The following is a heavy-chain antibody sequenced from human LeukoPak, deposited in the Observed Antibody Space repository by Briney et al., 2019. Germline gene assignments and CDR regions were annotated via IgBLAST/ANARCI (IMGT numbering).Heavy chain of an antibody. D-gene: IGHD2-2*01. Sequence: GGSLRLSCATSGNYLMHWVRQAPGKGLVWVSHINGDGSWTTYADSVKGRFTISKDNAKNTVYLQMNNLRAEDTAVYYCVSFYETYWGRGTLVTVSS. CDR1: GNYL. CDR3: VSFYETY. J-gene: IGHJ4*02. V-gene: IGHV3-74*01. CDR2: INGDGSWT.